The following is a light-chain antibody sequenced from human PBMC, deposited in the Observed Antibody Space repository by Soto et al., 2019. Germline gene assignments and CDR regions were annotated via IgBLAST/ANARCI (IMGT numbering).Light chain of an antibody. CDR2: EAS. V-gene: IGKV3D-20*02. CDR1: QSASSSS. Sequence: EIVLPQSPAALSLSPGERGALSCRASQSASSSSLAWYQQNPGEAPRLLIYEASSRATGIPDRFSGRGSGPDFTLTISRLEPEDFAVYYCQQYRTFGQGTKVDIK. CDR3: QQYRT. J-gene: IGKJ1*01.